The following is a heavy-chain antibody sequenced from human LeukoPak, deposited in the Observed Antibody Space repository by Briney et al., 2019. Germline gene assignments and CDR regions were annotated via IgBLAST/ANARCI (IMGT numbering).Heavy chain of an antibody. Sequence: MPSETLSLTCAVYGGSFSGYYWSWIRQPPGKGLEWIGEINHNGSTNYNPSLKSRVTISVDTSKNQFSLKLSSVTASDTAVYYCARTPSSLSGYHGAGWFDRWGQGTLVTVA. CDR3: ARTPSSLSGYHGAGWFDR. J-gene: IGHJ5*02. V-gene: IGHV4-34*01. CDR1: GGSFSGYY. D-gene: IGHD3-22*01. CDR2: INHNGST.